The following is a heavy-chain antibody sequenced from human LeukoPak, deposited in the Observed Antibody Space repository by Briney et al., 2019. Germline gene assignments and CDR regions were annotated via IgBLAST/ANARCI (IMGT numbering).Heavy chain of an antibody. CDR1: GFTFSICAM. J-gene: IGHJ4*02. CDR3: ATRHHSRTYMVPLDS. Sequence: GSLRLSCAASGFTFSICAMSWVRQAPGKGLEWIGETHRSGDTKYNPSLNGRVTISMDNSKNQLSLNLISVTAADTAIYFCATRHHSRTYMVPLDSWGQGTLVTVSS. CDR2: THRSGDT. V-gene: IGHV4-4*01. D-gene: IGHD3-10*01.